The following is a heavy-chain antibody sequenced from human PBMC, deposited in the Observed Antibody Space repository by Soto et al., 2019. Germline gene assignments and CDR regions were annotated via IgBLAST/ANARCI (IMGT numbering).Heavy chain of an antibody. V-gene: IGHV3-21*01. CDR1: GITFSTHS. D-gene: IGHD1-1*01. Sequence: PGGSLRLSCAVSGITFSTHSVNWVRQAPGKGLEWVSSISSSSSDTYYADSVKGRFAISRDNAKKSLYLQMNSLRAEDTAAYYCARTGTTWYFDYWGQGTLVTVSS. J-gene: IGHJ4*02. CDR2: ISSSSSDT. CDR3: ARTGTTWYFDY.